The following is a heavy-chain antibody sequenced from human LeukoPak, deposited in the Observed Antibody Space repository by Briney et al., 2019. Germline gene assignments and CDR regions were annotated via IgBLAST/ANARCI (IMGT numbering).Heavy chain of an antibody. CDR1: GFTFSSYA. CDR3: ARGTKYDAFDI. D-gene: IGHD2-2*01. J-gene: IGHJ3*02. CDR2: ISYDGSNI. Sequence: GGSLRLSCAASGFTFSSYAMHWVRQAPGKGLEWVAVISYDGSNIYYADSVKGRFTISRDNSKNTLYLQMNSLRAEDTAVYYCARGTKYDAFDIWGQGTMVTVSS. V-gene: IGHV3-30*04.